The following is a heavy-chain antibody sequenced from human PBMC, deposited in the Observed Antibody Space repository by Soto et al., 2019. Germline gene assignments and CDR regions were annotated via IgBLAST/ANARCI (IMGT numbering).Heavy chain of an antibody. CDR3: TSGHFFHSGGLDS. CDR1: GFRFNDAW. J-gene: IGHJ5*01. CDR2: SKTRAFGGTT. V-gene: IGHV3-15*06. Sequence: PGGSLRLSCAASGFRFNDAWMNWVRQAPGKGLEWVGRSKTRAFGGTTNYAAPVKGRFIISRDDSKDTLYLQMSSLKVEDTAVYYCTSGHFFHSGGLDSWGQGTPVTVSS. D-gene: IGHD2-15*01.